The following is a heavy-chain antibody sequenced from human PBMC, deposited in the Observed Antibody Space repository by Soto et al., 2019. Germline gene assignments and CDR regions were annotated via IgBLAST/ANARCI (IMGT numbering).Heavy chain of an antibody. V-gene: IGHV3-48*02. Sequence: GGSLRLSCAASGFTFNTYSMNWVRQAPGKGLEWVSYISSSSTTIYYADSVKGRFTISRDNAKNSLYLQMNSLTDEDTAVYYCATADIPWLHCFDYWGRGTLVTAPQ. J-gene: IGHJ4*02. CDR2: ISSSSTTI. CDR3: ATADIPWLHCFDY. CDR1: GFTFNTYS. D-gene: IGHD5-12*01.